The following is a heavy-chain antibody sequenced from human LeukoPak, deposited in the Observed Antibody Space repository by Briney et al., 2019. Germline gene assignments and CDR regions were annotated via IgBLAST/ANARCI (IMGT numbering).Heavy chain of an antibody. CDR1: GFTVSSNY. J-gene: IGHJ6*03. V-gene: IGHV4-34*01. CDR2: INHSGST. D-gene: IGHD3-10*01. Sequence: GSLRLSCAASGFTVSSNYMSWVRQAPGKGLEWIGEINHSGSTNYNPSLKSRVTISVDTSKNQFSLKLSSVTAADTAVYYCARHRWGITMVRGVIDYYYYYMDVWGKGTTVTISS. CDR3: ARHRWGITMVRGVIDYYYYYMDV.